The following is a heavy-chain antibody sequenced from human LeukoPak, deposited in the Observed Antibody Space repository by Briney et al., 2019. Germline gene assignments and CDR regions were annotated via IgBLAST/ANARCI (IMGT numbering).Heavy chain of an antibody. CDR3: ARDHKRGSGSYYGY. J-gene: IGHJ4*02. D-gene: IGHD3-10*01. CDR2: INPNSGVT. CDR1: GYTFSGYY. V-gene: IGHV1-2*02. Sequence: ASVKVSCKASGYTFSGYYIHWVRQGPGQGLEWMGWINPNSGVTNYAQKFQGRVTMTRDTSISTAYMELSRLRSDDTAVYYCARDHKRGSGSYYGYWGQGTLVTVSS.